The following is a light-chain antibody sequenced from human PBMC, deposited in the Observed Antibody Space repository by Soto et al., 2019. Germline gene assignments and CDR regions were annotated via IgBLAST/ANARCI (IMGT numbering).Light chain of an antibody. CDR2: KAS. J-gene: IGKJ2*01. Sequence: DIQMTQSPSTLSASVGERLTITCRARTSISSWLAWYQQKPGKAPNLLIYKASTLGSGVPSRFSGGGSGTEFTLTISSPQPDDFATYYCQQHSSSSPYTFGQGTKLEIK. CDR1: TSISSW. CDR3: QQHSSSSPYT. V-gene: IGKV1-5*03.